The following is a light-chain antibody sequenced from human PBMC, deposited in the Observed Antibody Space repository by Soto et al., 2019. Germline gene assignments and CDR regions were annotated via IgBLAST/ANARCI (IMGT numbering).Light chain of an antibody. CDR2: EGS. CDR1: SSDVGSYNL. Sequence: QSALTQPASVSGSPGQSITISCTGTSSDVGSYNLVSWYQQHPGKAPELMIYEGSKRPSGVSNRFSGSKSGNTASLTISGLRAEDEADYYCCSYAGSGTYVFGTGTKLTVL. V-gene: IGLV2-23*01. J-gene: IGLJ1*01. CDR3: CSYAGSGTYV.